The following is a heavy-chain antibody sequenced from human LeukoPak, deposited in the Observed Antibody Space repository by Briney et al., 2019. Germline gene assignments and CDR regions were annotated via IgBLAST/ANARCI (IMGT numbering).Heavy chain of an antibody. V-gene: IGHV3-23*01. J-gene: IGHJ4*02. CDR3: AKQIDTSGYYSIDY. CDR1: GFTFSSYA. Sequence: GGSLRLSCAASGFTFSSYAMSWVRQAPGKGLEWVSAISGSGGSTYYADSVKGRFTIYRDNSKNTLYLQMNSLRDEDTDVYYCAKQIDTSGYYSIDYWGQGTLVTVSS. CDR2: ISGSGGST. D-gene: IGHD3-22*01.